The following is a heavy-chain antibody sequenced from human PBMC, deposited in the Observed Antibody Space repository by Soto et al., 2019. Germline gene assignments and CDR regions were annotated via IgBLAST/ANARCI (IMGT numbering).Heavy chain of an antibody. CDR1: GFTFDDYA. J-gene: IGHJ4*02. D-gene: IGHD2-15*01. CDR2: ISWNSGSI. V-gene: IGHV3-9*01. Sequence: VQLVESGGGLVQPGRSLRLSCAASGFTFDDYAMHWVRQAPGKGLEWVSGISWNSGSIGYADSVKGRFTISRDNAKNSLYLQMNSLRAEDTALYYCAKDTFGGIYCSGGSCYTYFDYWGQGTLVTVSS. CDR3: AKDTFGGIYCSGGSCYTYFDY.